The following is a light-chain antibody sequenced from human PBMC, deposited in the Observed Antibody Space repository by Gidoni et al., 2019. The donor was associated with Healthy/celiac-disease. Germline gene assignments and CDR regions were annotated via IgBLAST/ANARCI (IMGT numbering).Light chain of an antibody. CDR3: QSYDSSLVEV. CDR2: GNS. Sequence: QSVLTQPPSVSGAPGQRVTISCTGSSSNIGAGYDVHWYQQLPGTAPKLLLYGNSNRPSGVPDRFSGSKSGTSASLAITGLQAEDEADYYCQSYDSSLVEVFGGGTKLTVL. J-gene: IGLJ3*02. CDR1: SSNIGAGYD. V-gene: IGLV1-40*01.